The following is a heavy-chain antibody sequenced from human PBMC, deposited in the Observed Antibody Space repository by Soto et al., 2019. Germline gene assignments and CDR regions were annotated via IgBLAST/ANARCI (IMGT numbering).Heavy chain of an antibody. V-gene: IGHV3-7*01. CDR2: IKEDGSLK. Sequence: DVQLVESGGGLVQPGGSLRLSCAASGFYITNYWMTWVRQAPGKGPEWVANIKEDGSLKFYVDSVRGRFTISRDNAKNSVYLGTSRLRAEDTAVYYCVRDSYTAHWHTAGEDYWGQGTLVTVSS. D-gene: IGHD2-2*02. J-gene: IGHJ4*02. CDR1: GFYITNYW. CDR3: VRDSYTAHWHTAGEDY.